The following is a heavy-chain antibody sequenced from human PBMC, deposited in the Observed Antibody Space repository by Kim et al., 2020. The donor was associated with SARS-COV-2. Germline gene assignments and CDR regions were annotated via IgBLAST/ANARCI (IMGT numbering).Heavy chain of an antibody. V-gene: IGHV3-49*04. CDR3: AKSNSWSGLPGSWLAS. J-gene: IGHJ4*02. CDR2: IRSTAYGGTT. Sequence: GGSLRLSCRTSGFVFGNHAMTWVRQAPGKGLEWVGFIRSTAYGGTTEYAASVKGRFTISRDDSKSTVFLQMDSLQSEDTAVYYCAKSNSWSGLPGSWLASWGQGTLVTVSS. CDR1: GFVFGNHA. D-gene: IGHD4-4*01.